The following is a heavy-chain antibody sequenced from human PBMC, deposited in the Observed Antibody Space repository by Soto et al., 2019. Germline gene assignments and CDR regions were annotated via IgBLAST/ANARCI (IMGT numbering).Heavy chain of an antibody. D-gene: IGHD6-6*01. V-gene: IGHV4-59*01. CDR3: ARGRLVSLGWLDH. J-gene: IGHJ5*02. Sequence: PSGTLSLNCTVPGGSIGSYYWSWIRQPPGKGLGWIGYIYYSGSTNYNPSLKSRVTISVDTSKNKFSLKLRSVTAADTDVYYCARGRLVSLGWLDHWGQGKMLTAS. CDR1: GGSIGSYY. CDR2: IYYSGST.